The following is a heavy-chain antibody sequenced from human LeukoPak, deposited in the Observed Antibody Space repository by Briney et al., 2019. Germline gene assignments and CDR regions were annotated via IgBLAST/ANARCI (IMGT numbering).Heavy chain of an antibody. D-gene: IGHD2-8*01. J-gene: IGHJ4*02. V-gene: IGHV3-7*01. Sequence: GGSLTLASPASAFTFSSNWMSWVRQAQGKGLEWVANIKQEGSEKYYVNSGNGRFHIPRDNAKNSLDLQRNSLRAEDTAVYYCAREQGASVCDYWGQGTLVTVSS. CDR1: AFTFSSNW. CDR2: IKQEGSEK. CDR3: AREQGASVCDY.